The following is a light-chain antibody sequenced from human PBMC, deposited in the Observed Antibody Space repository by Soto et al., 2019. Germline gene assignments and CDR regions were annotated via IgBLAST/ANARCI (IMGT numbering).Light chain of an antibody. V-gene: IGKV1-39*01. CDR2: DAS. CDR3: QQSYSIPLT. CDR1: QSISSY. Sequence: DIQMTQSPPSLSASVGDRVTITCRASQSISSYLNWYQQKPGKAPKLLISDASSLQSGVPSRFSDSGSGTDFTLTISSLQPEDFATYYCQQSYSIPLTFGGGTKVEIK. J-gene: IGKJ4*01.